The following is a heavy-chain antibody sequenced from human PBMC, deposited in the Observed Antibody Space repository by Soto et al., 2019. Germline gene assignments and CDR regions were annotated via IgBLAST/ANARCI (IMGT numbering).Heavy chain of an antibody. D-gene: IGHD3-22*01. CDR1: GGSISSYY. V-gene: IGHV4-59*01. Sequence: PSETLSLTCTVSGGSISSYYWSWIRQPPGKGLEWIGYIYYSGSTNYNPSLKSRVTISVDTSKNRFSLKLSSVTAADTAVYYCARYYYEIGAFDIWGQGTMVTVSS. J-gene: IGHJ3*02. CDR3: ARYYYEIGAFDI. CDR2: IYYSGST.